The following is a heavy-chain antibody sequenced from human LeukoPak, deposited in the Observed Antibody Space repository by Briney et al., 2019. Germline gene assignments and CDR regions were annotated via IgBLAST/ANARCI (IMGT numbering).Heavy chain of an antibody. V-gene: IGHV4-59*01. Sequence: KPSETLSLTCTVSGGPISSYYWSWIRQPPGKGLEWIGYIYYSGSTNYNPSLKSRVTISVDTSKNQFSLKLSSVTAADTAVYYCARRDGFFDYWGQGTLVTVSS. CDR1: GGPISSYY. CDR3: ARRDGFFDY. CDR2: IYYSGST. J-gene: IGHJ4*02. D-gene: IGHD5-24*01.